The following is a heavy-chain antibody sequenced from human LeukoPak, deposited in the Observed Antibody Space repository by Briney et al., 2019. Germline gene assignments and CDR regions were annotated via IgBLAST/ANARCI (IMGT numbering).Heavy chain of an antibody. V-gene: IGHV1-18*01. D-gene: IGHD2-15*01. J-gene: IGHJ4*02. Sequence: ASVKVSCKASGYTFTSYGIRWVRQAPGQGLEWMGWISAYNGNTNYAQKLQGRVNMTTDTSTNPAYLELRRLKTDDTAVYCCARVGVVVVVAAPDYWGQGTRVTVSP. CDR2: ISAYNGNT. CDR1: GYTFTSYG. CDR3: ARVGVVVVVAAPDY.